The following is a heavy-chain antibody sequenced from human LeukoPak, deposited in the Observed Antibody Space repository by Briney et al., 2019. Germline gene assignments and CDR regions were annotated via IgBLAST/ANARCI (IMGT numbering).Heavy chain of an antibody. CDR1: GYTFTSYD. D-gene: IGHD6-19*01. J-gene: IGHJ5*02. Sequence: GASVKASCKASGYTFTSYDINWVRQATGQGLEWMGWMNPNSGNTGYAQKFQGRVTMTRNTSISTAYMELSSLRSEDTAVYYCASKYSSGWYTLAYGWFDPWGQGTLVTVSS. CDR3: ASKYSSGWYTLAYGWFDP. CDR2: MNPNSGNT. V-gene: IGHV1-8*01.